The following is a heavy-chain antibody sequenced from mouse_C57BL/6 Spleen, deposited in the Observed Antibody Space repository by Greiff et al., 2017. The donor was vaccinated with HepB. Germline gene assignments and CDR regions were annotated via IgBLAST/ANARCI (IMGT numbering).Heavy chain of an antibody. CDR1: GFTFSDYY. Sequence: EVHLVESGGGLVQPGGSLKLSCAASGFTFSDYYMYWVRQTPEKRLEWVAYISNGGGSTYYPDTVKGRFTISRDNAKNTLYLQMSRLKSEDTAMYYCASLLYYGSSSLYAMDYWGQGTSVTVSS. D-gene: IGHD1-1*01. J-gene: IGHJ4*01. V-gene: IGHV5-12*01. CDR2: ISNGGGST. CDR3: ASLLYYGSSSLYAMDY.